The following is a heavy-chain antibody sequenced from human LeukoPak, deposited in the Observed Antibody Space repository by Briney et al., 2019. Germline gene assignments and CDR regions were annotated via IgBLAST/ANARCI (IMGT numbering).Heavy chain of an antibody. CDR3: ARQISSGYYSSFDY. CDR1: GGSISSSSYY. D-gene: IGHD3-22*01. Sequence: KPSETLSLTCTVSGGSISSSSYYWGWIRQPPGKGLEWIGSIYYSGNTYYNPSLKSRVTISVDTSKNQFSLKLSSVTAADTAVYYCARQISSGYYSSFDYWGQGTLVTVSS. J-gene: IGHJ4*02. V-gene: IGHV4-39*01. CDR2: IYYSGNT.